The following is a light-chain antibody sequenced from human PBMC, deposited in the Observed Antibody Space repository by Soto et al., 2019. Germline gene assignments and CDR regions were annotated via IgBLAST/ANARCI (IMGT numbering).Light chain of an antibody. CDR2: DDS. CDR1: NIGGKS. J-gene: IGLJ2*01. V-gene: IGLV3-21*02. CDR3: QAWDTSTDPVV. Sequence: VLTQPPSVSVAPGQTARLTCGGNNIGGKSVHWYQHKPGQAPVLVVYDDSDRPSGIPERFSGSNSGNTATLTISEVEAGDEAHYYCQAWDTSTDPVVFGGGTKLTVL.